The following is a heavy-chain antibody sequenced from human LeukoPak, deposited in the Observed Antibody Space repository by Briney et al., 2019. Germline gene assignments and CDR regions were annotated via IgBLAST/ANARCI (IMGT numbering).Heavy chain of an antibody. CDR1: GFTFSSCA. V-gene: IGHV3-30*02. D-gene: IGHD6-13*01. Sequence: SGGSLRLSCAASGFTFSSCAMHWVRQAPGKGLEWVALIRSDGNNKYYADSVKGRFTISRDDSKNTLYLQMNSLRPEDTAVYYCAKDIPSGSWYLGYWGQGTLVTVSS. CDR2: IRSDGNNK. CDR3: AKDIPSGSWYLGY. J-gene: IGHJ4*02.